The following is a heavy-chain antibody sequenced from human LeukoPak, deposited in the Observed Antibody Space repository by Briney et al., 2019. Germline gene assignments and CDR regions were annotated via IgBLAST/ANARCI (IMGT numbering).Heavy chain of an antibody. Sequence: SGGSLRLSCAASGFTFSSYSMNWVRQAPGKGLEWVSSISSSSSYIYYADSVKGRFTISRDNAKNSLYLQMNSLRAEDTAVYYCAREPYSSGWYEGMDVWGKGTTVTVSS. V-gene: IGHV3-21*01. CDR1: GFTFSSYS. CDR3: AREPYSSGWYEGMDV. J-gene: IGHJ6*04. D-gene: IGHD6-19*01. CDR2: ISSSSSYI.